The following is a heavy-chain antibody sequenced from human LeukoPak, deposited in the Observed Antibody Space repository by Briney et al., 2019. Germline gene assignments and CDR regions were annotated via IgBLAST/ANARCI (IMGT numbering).Heavy chain of an antibody. J-gene: IGHJ5*02. D-gene: IGHD1-1*01. CDR3: ARDLVQGWFDP. CDR2: INPSGGST. V-gene: IGHV1-46*01. Sequence: GASVKVSCKTSGYTFTYNWIHWMRQAPGQGLEWMGIINPSGGSTSYAQKFQGRVTMTRDTSTSTVYMELSSLRSEDTAVYYCARDLVQGWFDPWGQGTLVTVSS. CDR1: GYTFTYNW.